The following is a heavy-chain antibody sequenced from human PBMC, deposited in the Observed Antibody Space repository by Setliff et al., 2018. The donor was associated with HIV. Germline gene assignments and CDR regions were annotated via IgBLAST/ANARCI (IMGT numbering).Heavy chain of an antibody. V-gene: IGHV4-39*01. J-gene: IGHJ4*02. CDR1: GDSVNDRSYF. CDR3: ASQQGYSSSSPFDY. Sequence: SETLSLTCPVSGDSVNDRSYFWGWIRQPPGKGLEWIATFYYNGDSRYNPSLKSRVTISVDTSKNQFSLKLSSVTAADTAVYYCASQQGYSSSSPFDYWGQGTLVTVSS. D-gene: IGHD6-6*01. CDR2: FYYNGDS.